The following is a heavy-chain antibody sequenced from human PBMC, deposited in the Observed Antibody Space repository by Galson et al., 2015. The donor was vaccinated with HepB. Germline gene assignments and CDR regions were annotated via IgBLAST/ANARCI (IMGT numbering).Heavy chain of an antibody. J-gene: IGHJ4*02. V-gene: IGHV3-30*02. CDR2: IRYDGSNK. CDR1: GFTFSSYG. Sequence: SLRLSCAASGFTFSSYGMHWVRQAPGKGLEWVAFIRYDGSNKYYADSVKGRFTISRDNSKNTLYLQMNSLRAEDTAVYYCAKDPPEAIYDSSGYYPFDYWGQGTLVTVSS. D-gene: IGHD3-22*01. CDR3: AKDPPEAIYDSSGYYPFDY.